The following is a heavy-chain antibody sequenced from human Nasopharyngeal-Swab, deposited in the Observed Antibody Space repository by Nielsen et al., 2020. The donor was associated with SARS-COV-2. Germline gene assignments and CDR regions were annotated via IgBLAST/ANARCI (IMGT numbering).Heavy chain of an antibody. CDR3: ARDSSTYYYDSSGYFDY. Sequence: GESLKISCKASGYSFTSYYMHWVRQAPGQGLEWMGIINPSGGSTSYAQKFQGRVTMTRDTSTSTVYMELSSLRSEDTAVYYCARDSSTYYYDSSGYFDYWGQGTLVTVSS. CDR2: INPSGGST. J-gene: IGHJ4*02. CDR1: GYSFTSYY. D-gene: IGHD3-22*01. V-gene: IGHV1-46*01.